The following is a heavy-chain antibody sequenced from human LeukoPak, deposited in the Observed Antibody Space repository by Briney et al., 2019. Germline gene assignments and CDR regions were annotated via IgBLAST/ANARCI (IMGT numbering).Heavy chain of an antibody. CDR3: ARYYYDSSGYPRSAYYMDV. CDR1: GGSISSSNW. Sequence: SETLSLTCAVSGGSISSSNWWSWVRQPPGKGLEWIGEINHSGSTNYNPSLKSRVTISVDTSKNQFSLKLSSVTAADTAVYYCARYYYDSSGYPRSAYYMDVWGKGTTVTVSS. CDR2: INHSGST. J-gene: IGHJ6*03. V-gene: IGHV4-4*02. D-gene: IGHD3-22*01.